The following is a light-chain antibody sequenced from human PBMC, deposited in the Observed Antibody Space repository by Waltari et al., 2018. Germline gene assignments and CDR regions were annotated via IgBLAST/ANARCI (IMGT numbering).Light chain of an antibody. J-gene: IGLJ1*01. CDR3: ASYTNTNTLV. CDR1: SSDLGGNNH. Sequence: QSALTQPASVSGSPGQSITISCTGASSDLGGNNHVSWYQQHPGKAPKLIIFEVRNRPSGVSDRFSASKSGNTAALTIAGLQAEDEADYYCASYTNTNTLVFGTGTEVSVL. CDR2: EVR. V-gene: IGLV2-14*01.